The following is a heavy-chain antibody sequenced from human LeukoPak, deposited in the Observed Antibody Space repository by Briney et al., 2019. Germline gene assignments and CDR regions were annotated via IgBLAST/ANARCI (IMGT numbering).Heavy chain of an antibody. CDR2: ISSSGGTI. CDR1: GFTFSTYQ. Sequence: GGSLRLSCTASGFTFSTYQMNWVRQAPGKGLEWVSYISSSGGTISYADSVKGRFTISRDHAKSSLYLQMNSLRAEDTAVYYCARDDGMNPGYWGQGTLVTVSS. J-gene: IGHJ4*02. CDR3: ARDDGMNPGY. D-gene: IGHD1-1*01. V-gene: IGHV3-48*03.